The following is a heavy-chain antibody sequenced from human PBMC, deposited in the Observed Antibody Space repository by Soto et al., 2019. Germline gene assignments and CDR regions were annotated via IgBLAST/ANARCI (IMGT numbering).Heavy chain of an antibody. V-gene: IGHV3-48*01. CDR1: GVNVRSYI. J-gene: IGHJ4*02. CDR2: ISPTGSTM. CDR3: AREGYGGEAPFDW. D-gene: IGHD2-21*01. Sequence: GSLRICGGACGVNVRSYIISWVRKAPGKGLEWLSYISPTGSTMYYADSVKGRFTISRDNSKNTLSLQMNSLRAEDTAIYYCAREGYGGEAPFDWWGQGTLVTVSS.